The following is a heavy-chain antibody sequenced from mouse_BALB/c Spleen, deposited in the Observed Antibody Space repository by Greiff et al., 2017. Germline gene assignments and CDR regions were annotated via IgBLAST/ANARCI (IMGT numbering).Heavy chain of an antibody. V-gene: IGHV1-69*02. J-gene: IGHJ4*01. CDR1: GYTFTSYW. CDR2: IYPSDSYT. D-gene: IGHD2-1*01. Sequence: QVQLQQPGAELVRPGASVKLSCKASGYTFTSYWINWVKQRPGQGLEWIGNIYPSDSYTNYNQKFKDKATLTVDKSSSTAYMQLSSPTSEDSAVYYCTRTGNGAMDYWGQGTSVTVSS. CDR3: TRTGNGAMDY.